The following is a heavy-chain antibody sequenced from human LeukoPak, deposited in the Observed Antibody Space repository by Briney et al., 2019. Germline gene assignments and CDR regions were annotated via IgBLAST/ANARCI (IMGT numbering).Heavy chain of an antibody. CDR1: GYTFTSYD. CDR3: SKVRVVFNWNYAYYFDS. Sequence: ASVKVSCKASGYTFTSYDINWVRQATGQGLEWMGWMNPNSGNTGYAQKFQGRVTMTRNTSISTAYMELSSLRSEDTAVYYCSKVRVVFNWNYAYYFDSWGQGTLVTVSS. V-gene: IGHV1-8*01. CDR2: MNPNSGNT. D-gene: IGHD1-7*01. J-gene: IGHJ4*02.